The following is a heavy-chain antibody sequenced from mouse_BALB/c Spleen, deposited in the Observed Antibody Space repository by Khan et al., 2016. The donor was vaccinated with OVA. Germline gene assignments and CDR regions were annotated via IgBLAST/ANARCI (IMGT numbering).Heavy chain of an antibody. CDR2: INPSTGYT. CDR1: GYTFINYW. CDR3: ARDGYSPWFAY. D-gene: IGHD2-3*01. Sequence: QVQLKESGAELAKPGASVKMSCKASGYTFINYWILWVKQRPGQGLEWIGYINPSTGYTEYNQNFKDKATLTADKSSSTAYLQLSSLTSEDTAVYYCARDGYSPWFAYWGQGTLVTVSA. V-gene: IGHV1-7*01. J-gene: IGHJ3*01.